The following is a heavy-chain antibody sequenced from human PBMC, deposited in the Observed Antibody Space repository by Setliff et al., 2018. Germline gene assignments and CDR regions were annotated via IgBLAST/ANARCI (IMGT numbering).Heavy chain of an antibody. CDR2: IIPIFGTA. V-gene: IGHV1-69*13. J-gene: IGHJ3*02. CDR3: ARDPLTTNRRRAFDI. Sequence: SVKVSCKASGGTFSSYAISWVRQAPGQGLEWMGGIIPIFGTANYAQKFQGRVTITADESTSTAYMELSSVTAADTAVYYCARDPLTTNRRRAFDIWGQGTMVTVSS. D-gene: IGHD4-17*01. CDR1: GGTFSSYA.